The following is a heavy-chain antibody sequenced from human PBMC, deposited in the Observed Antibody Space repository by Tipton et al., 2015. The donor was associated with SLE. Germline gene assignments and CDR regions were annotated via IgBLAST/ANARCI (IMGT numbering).Heavy chain of an antibody. Sequence: TLSLTCTVSGGSISSGDYYWSWIRQPPGKGLEWIVYIYYSGSTYYNPSLKSRVTISVDTSKNQFSLKLSSVTAADTAVYYCASGSYDSSGYSLGFDYWGQGTLVTVSS. V-gene: IGHV4-30-4*01. CDR3: ASGSYDSSGYSLGFDY. CDR2: IYYSGST. J-gene: IGHJ4*02. D-gene: IGHD3-22*01. CDR1: GGSISSGDYY.